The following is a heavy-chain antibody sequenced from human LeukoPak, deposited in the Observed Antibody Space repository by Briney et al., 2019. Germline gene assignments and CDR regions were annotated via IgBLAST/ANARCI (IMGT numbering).Heavy chain of an antibody. V-gene: IGHV1-24*01. J-gene: IGHJ4*02. D-gene: IGHD1-7*01. Sequence: GFDPEGGETIYAQKFQGRVTMTEDTSTDTAYMELSSLRSEDTAVYYCATEKKLELPRGFDYWGQGTLVTVSS. CDR2: FDPEGGET. CDR3: ATEKKLELPRGFDY.